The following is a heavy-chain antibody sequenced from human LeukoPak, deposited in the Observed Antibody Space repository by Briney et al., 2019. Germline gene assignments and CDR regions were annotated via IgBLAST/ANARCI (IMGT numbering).Heavy chain of an antibody. D-gene: IGHD3-10*01. J-gene: IGHJ4*02. CDR3: ARTLRGSVTGHLVY. V-gene: IGHV1-2*02. CDR1: GYTFSNND. CDR2: ISAYNGNT. Sequence: ASVKVSCKASGYTFSNNDMNWVRQAPGQGLEWMGWISAYNGNTNYAQKFQGRVTMTRDTSISTAYMELSRLRSDDTAVYYCARTLRGSVTGHLVYWGQGTLVTVSS.